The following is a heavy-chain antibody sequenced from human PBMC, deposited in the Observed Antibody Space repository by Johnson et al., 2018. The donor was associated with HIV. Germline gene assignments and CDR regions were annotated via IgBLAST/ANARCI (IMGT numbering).Heavy chain of an antibody. CDR3: ARDVGGWGYRHAFDM. D-gene: IGHD5-12*01. J-gene: IGHJ3*02. V-gene: IGHV3-66*02. CDR1: GFSVSSDY. Sequence: MLLVESGGGLVQPGGSLRLSCVASGFSVSSDYMSWVRQAPGQGLEWVSLIYSGGRTYYADSVKGRFTISRDNSKNTLYLQMNNLRAEDTAIFYCARDVGGWGYRHAFDMWGQGTMVTVSS. CDR2: IYSGGRT.